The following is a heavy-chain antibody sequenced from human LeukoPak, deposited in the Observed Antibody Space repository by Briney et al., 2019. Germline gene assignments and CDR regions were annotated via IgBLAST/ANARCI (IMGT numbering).Heavy chain of an antibody. CDR3: ARDLQCGGSCHPGRGVY. V-gene: IGHV3-7*01. CDR1: GFTVSSNY. D-gene: IGHD2-15*01. Sequence: GGSLRLSCAASGFTVSSNYMSWVRQAPGKGLEWVANIKQDGSEKYYVDSVKGRFTISRDNAKNSLYLQMNSLRAEDTAVYYCARDLQCGGSCHPGRGVYWGQGTLVTVSS. J-gene: IGHJ4*02. CDR2: IKQDGSEK.